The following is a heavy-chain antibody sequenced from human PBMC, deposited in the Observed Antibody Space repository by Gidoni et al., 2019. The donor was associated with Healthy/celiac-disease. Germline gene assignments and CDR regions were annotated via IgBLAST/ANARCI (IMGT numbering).Heavy chain of an antibody. J-gene: IGHJ4*02. CDR3: ARELMITFGGVIVRGESFDY. D-gene: IGHD3-16*02. CDR1: GCTCSSYW. Sequence: EVQLVESGGGLVQPGGSLRLSCAASGCTCSSYWMHWVRQAPGKGLVWVSRINSDGSSTSYADSVKGRFTISRDNAKNTLYLQMNSLRAEDTAVYYCARELMITFGGVIVRGESFDYWGQGTLVTVSS. V-gene: IGHV3-74*01. CDR2: INSDGSST.